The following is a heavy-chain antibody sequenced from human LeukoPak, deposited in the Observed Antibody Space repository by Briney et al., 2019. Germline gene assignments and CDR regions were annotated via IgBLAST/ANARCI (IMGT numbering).Heavy chain of an antibody. Sequence: PSETLSLTCTVSGGSISSYYWGWVRQPPGKGLEWVGYIYYSGSTNYNPSLKSRVTISVDTSKHQFSLKLSSVTAADTAVYYCARIYSSGWTGYYYYMDVWGKGTTVTVSS. J-gene: IGHJ6*03. CDR1: GGSISSYY. CDR3: ARIYSSGWTGYYYYMDV. D-gene: IGHD6-19*01. CDR2: IYYSGST. V-gene: IGHV4-59*01.